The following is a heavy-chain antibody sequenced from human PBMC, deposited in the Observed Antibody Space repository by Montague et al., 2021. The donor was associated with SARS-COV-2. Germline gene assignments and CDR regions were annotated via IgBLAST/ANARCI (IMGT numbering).Heavy chain of an antibody. CDR1: GGSTTSSSYY. D-gene: IGHD3-10*01. Sequence: SETLSLTCSVSGGSTTSSSYYWGWIRQSPDKGLEWIGNIYYSGSTYYNPSLKSRVTISVDTSKYQFSLKLSSATAADTAVYYCVSLWKYGSGSHYAPWDYYNYGVDVWGQGTTVTVSS. CDR3: VSLWKYGSGSHYAPWDYYNYGVDV. J-gene: IGHJ6*02. CDR2: IYYSGST. V-gene: IGHV4-39*01.